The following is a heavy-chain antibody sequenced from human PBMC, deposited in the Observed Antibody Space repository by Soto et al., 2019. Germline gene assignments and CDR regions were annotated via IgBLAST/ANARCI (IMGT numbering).Heavy chain of an antibody. CDR3: TTDTRWAVAGSPTQDY. CDR2: IKTKAEGGTT. Sequence: EVQLVESGGGLVKPGVSLRLSCAASRFTFSNAWMNWVRQAPGRGLEWVGRIKTKAEGGTTDFTAPVKGRFTISRDDSKNTLYLQMNSLRTEDTAVYYCTTDTRWAVAGSPTQDYWGQGTLVTVSS. D-gene: IGHD6-19*01. CDR1: RFTFSNAW. J-gene: IGHJ4*02. V-gene: IGHV3-15*07.